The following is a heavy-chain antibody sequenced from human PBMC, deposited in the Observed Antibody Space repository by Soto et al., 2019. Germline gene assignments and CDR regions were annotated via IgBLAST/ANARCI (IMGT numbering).Heavy chain of an antibody. V-gene: IGHV3-30*18. CDR3: AKDEGVGGTLGLFDY. CDR2: MSSDGSKI. J-gene: IGHJ4*02. CDR1: GFDFTYYA. Sequence: QVQLVESGGGAVQPGESLRLSCVASGFDFTYYAMHWVRQAPGKGLESVAVMSSDGSKIHHTDSVKGRFTISRDNSNNTLYLQMNSLRKEDTDVYFCAKDEGVGGTLGLFDYWGQGTLVSVSS. D-gene: IGHD1-26*01.